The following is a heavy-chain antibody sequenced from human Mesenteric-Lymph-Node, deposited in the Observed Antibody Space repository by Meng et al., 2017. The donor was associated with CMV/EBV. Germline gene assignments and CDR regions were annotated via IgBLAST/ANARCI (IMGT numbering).Heavy chain of an antibody. D-gene: IGHD6-13*01. V-gene: IGHV4-59*01. CDR3: ARDWGGAGYYYYGMDV. J-gene: IGHJ6*02. Sequence: SETLSLTCTVSGGSISSYYWSWIRQPPGKGLEWIGYIYDSENTNYNPSLKSRVTISVDKSKNQVSLKLNSVTAADTAVYYCARDWGGAGYYYYGMDVWGQGTTVTVSS. CDR2: IYDSENT. CDR1: GGSISSYY.